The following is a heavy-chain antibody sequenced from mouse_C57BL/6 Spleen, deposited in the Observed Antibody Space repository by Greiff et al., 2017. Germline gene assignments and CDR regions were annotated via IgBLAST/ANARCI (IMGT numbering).Heavy chain of an antibody. CDR1: GFTFSSYA. J-gene: IGHJ3*01. V-gene: IGHV5-4*01. Sequence: EVHLVESGGGLVKPGGSLKLSCAASGFTFSSYAMSWVRQTPEKRLEWVATISDGGSYTYYPDNVKGRFTISRDNTKNNLYLQMSHLKSEDTAMYYCVGDPFAYWGQGTLVTVSA. CDR3: VGDPFAY. CDR2: ISDGGSYT.